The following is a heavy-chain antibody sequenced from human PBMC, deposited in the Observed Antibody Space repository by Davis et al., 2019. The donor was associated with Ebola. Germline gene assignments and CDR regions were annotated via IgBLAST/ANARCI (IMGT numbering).Heavy chain of an antibody. J-gene: IGHJ6*03. CDR3: AKVAYTIFGVLPYYYYMDV. V-gene: IGHV3-30*02. Sequence: GESLKISCAASGFTFSSYGMHWVRQAPGKGLEWVAFIRYDGSNKYYADSVKGRFTISRDNSKNTLYLQMNSLRAEDTAVYYCAKVAYTIFGVLPYYYYMDVWGKGTTVTVSS. CDR1: GFTFSSYG. CDR2: IRYDGSNK. D-gene: IGHD3-3*01.